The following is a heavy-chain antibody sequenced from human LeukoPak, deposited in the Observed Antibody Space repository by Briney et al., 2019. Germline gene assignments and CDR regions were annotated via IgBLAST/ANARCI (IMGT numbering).Heavy chain of an antibody. J-gene: IGHJ4*02. Sequence: SETLSLTCTVSGGSISSSTYFWGWIRQPPGKGLEWIGTIYYSGSTYYNPSLKSRVTISVDTSKNQFSLKLSSVTAADTAVYYCARVLPSGSYPADYFDYWGQGTLVTVSS. V-gene: IGHV4-39*07. CDR3: ARVLPSGSYPADYFDY. CDR1: GGSISSSTYF. D-gene: IGHD1-26*01. CDR2: IYYSGST.